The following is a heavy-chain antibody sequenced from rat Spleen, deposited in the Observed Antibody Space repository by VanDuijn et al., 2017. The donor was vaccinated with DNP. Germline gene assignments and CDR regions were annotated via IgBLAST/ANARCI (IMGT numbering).Heavy chain of an antibody. Sequence: EVQLQESGPGLVNPSQSLSLTCSVTGYTSTSYFWGWTRQFPGNKIEHIGQIGYSGTTNYNPSLRIRISITSGTAKNQFFLQLDAVTPEDTATYGWAGWTRYVDYWGQGGMVTVAS. CDR3: AGWTRYVDY. CDR1: GYTSTSYF. CDR2: IGYSGTT. D-gene: IGHD1-4*01. V-gene: IGHV3-1*01. J-gene: IGHJ2*01.